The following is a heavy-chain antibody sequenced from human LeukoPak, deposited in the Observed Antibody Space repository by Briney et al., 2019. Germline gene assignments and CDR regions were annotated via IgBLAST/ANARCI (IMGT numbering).Heavy chain of an antibody. Sequence: GGSLRLSCAASGFTFSSYWMHWVRQAPGQGLVWVSRINSDGSSTSYADSVKGRFTIPRDNAKNSLYLQMNSLRAEDTAVYYCARDKSWQWLVPWYFDLWGRGTLVTVSS. V-gene: IGHV3-74*01. J-gene: IGHJ2*01. CDR3: ARDKSWQWLVPWYFDL. CDR2: INSDGSST. D-gene: IGHD6-19*01. CDR1: GFTFSSYW.